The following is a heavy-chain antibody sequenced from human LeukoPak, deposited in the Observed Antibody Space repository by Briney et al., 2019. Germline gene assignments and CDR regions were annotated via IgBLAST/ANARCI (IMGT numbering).Heavy chain of an antibody. V-gene: IGHV1-8*01. D-gene: IGHD3-10*01. J-gene: IGHJ6*04. CDR1: GYTFTSYD. Sequence: ASVKVSCKASGYTFTSYDINWVRQATGQGLEWMGWMNPNSGNTGYAQKFQDRVTMTRNTSISTAYMELSSLGSEDTAVYYCARGILWFGDDVWGKGTTVTISS. CDR3: ARGILWFGDDV. CDR2: MNPNSGNT.